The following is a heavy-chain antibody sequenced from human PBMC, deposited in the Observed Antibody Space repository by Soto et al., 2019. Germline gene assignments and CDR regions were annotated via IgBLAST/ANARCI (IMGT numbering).Heavy chain of an antibody. CDR2: MNPNSGNT. V-gene: IGHV1-8*02. J-gene: IGHJ4*02. CDR1: GYTFTSYG. CDR3: AMTFTILRYFDEY. D-gene: IGHD3-9*01. Sequence: QVQLVQSGAEVKKPGASVKVSCKASGYTFTSYGISWVRQAPGQGREWMGWMNPNSGNTGYAQKFQGRVTMTRNTSISTAYMELSSLRSEDTAVYYCAMTFTILRYFDEYWGQGTLVTVSS.